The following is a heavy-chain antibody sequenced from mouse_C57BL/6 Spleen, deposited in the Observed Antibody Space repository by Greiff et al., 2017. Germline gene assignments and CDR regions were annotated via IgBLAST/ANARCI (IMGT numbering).Heavy chain of an antibody. Sequence: QVQLQQPGAELVKPGASVKMSCTASGYTFTSYWITWVKQRPGQGLEWIGDIYPGSGSTNYNEKFKSKATLTVDTSSSTAYMQLSSLTSEDSAVYYCARYYGNYGTPFLDYWGQGTILTVSA. CDR2: IYPGSGST. V-gene: IGHV1-55*01. J-gene: IGHJ2*01. CDR1: GYTFTSYW. CDR3: ARYYGNYGTPFLDY. D-gene: IGHD2-1*01.